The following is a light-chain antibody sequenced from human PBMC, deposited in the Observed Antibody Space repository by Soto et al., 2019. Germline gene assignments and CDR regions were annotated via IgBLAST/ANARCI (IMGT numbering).Light chain of an antibody. CDR2: NVF. Sequence: EIVMTQSPATLSLSPGERATLSCRASQSVSSSYLSWYQQKPGQAPRLLIYNVFIRATGIPARFSGSGSGTDFTLTISSLQPEDFAVYYCQQDYHSLTFGGGTKVDIK. J-gene: IGKJ4*01. CDR3: QQDYHSLT. V-gene: IGKV3D-7*01. CDR1: QSVSSSY.